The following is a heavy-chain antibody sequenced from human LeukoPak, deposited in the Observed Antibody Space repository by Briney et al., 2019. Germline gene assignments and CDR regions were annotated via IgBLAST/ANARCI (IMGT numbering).Heavy chain of an antibody. V-gene: IGHV4-59*02. J-gene: IGHJ4*02. CDR1: GVSVSTSH. Sequence: SETLSLTCNVSGVSVSTSHWNWIRQRPGKGLEWIGCLSYTGKTDYNPSLKSRVSVSLGSSNNHFSLKLTSVTAADTAVYYCSEGYFEPFDHWGQGILVTVSS. CDR3: SEGYFEPFDH. D-gene: IGHD2/OR15-2a*01. CDR2: LSYTGKT.